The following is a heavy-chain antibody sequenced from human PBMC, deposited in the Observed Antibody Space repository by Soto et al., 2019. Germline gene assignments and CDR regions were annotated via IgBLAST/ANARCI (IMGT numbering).Heavy chain of an antibody. CDR1: GYTFTSYG. CDR2: ISAYNGNT. CDR3: ARDTGRDYGSGSHFDY. V-gene: IGHV1-18*01. Sequence: ASVKVSCKASGYTFTSYGISWVRQAPGQGLEWMGWISAYNGNTNYAQKLQGRVTMTTDTSTSTAYMELRSLRSDDTAVYYCARDTGRDYGSGSHFDYWGQGTLVTVSS. J-gene: IGHJ4*02. D-gene: IGHD3-10*01.